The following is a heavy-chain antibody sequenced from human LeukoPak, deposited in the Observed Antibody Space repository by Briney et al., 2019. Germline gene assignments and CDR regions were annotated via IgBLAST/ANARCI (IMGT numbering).Heavy chain of an antibody. V-gene: IGHV4-4*07. CDR1: GGSISRYY. D-gene: IGHD3-22*01. Sequence: KPSETLSLTCTASGGSISRYYWSWIRQPAGKGLEWIGRIYTRGSTNYDPSLKSRVTMSVDTSKNQFSLKLSSVTAADTAVYYCARGPYYYDSSGFYYYYGMDVWGQGTTVTVSS. CDR2: IYTRGST. J-gene: IGHJ6*02. CDR3: ARGPYYYDSSGFYYYYGMDV.